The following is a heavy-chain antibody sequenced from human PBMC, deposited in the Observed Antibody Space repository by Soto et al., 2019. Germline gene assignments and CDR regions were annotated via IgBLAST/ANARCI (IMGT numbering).Heavy chain of an antibody. CDR3: ARDPPGIAASGSYN. CDR2: IYSSGGT. D-gene: IGHD6-13*01. Sequence: DVQLEESGGGLIQPGGSLRLSCAVSGFTVSNNYMTWVRQAPGKGLEWVSLIYSSGGTKYADSVRGRFTISRDNSKNTLYLQMNSLKVEDTAVYYCARDPPGIAASGSYNWGQGTLVNVSS. J-gene: IGHJ4*02. CDR1: GFTVSNNY. V-gene: IGHV3-53*01.